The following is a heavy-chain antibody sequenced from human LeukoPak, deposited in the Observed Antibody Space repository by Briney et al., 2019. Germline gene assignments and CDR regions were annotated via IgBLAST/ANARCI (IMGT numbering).Heavy chain of an antibody. D-gene: IGHD3-10*01. CDR2: ISGSGGST. CDR1: GFTFSSYA. J-gene: IGHJ6*03. Sequence: PGGSLRLSCAASGFTFSSYAMSWVRQAPGKGLEWVSAISGSGGSTYYADSVKGRFTISRDNSKNTPYLQMNSLRAEDTAVYYCAKSYYGSGSYYNLPYYYYYYMDVWGKGTTVTVSS. CDR3: AKSYYGSGSYYNLPYYYYYYMDV. V-gene: IGHV3-23*01.